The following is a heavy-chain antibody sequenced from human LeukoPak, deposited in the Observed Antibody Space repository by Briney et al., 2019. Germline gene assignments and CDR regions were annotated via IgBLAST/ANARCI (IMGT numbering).Heavy chain of an antibody. J-gene: IGHJ4*02. CDR3: ARGAGGGYFDY. Sequence: HTGGSLRLSCAASGFTFSSYEMNWVRQAPGKGLEWVSYISSSGSSVYYADSVQGRFTISRDNAKNSLYLQVNSLRAEDTAVYYCARGAGGGYFDYWGQGTLVTVSS. CDR1: GFTFSSYE. V-gene: IGHV3-48*03. CDR2: ISSSGSSV. D-gene: IGHD3-16*01.